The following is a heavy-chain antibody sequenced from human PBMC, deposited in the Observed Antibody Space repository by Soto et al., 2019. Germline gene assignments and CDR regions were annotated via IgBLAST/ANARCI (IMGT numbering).Heavy chain of an antibody. V-gene: IGHV3-7*01. Sequence: EVQLVESGGGLVQPGGSLRLSCAASGFTFSSYWMSWVRQAPGKGLEWVANIKQDGSEKYYVDSVKGRFTISRDNAKNALNLQMYSLRAEDTAVYYCARVTDYYESSGYFDYWGQRTLVTVSS. CDR1: GFTFSSYW. D-gene: IGHD3-22*01. CDR2: IKQDGSEK. J-gene: IGHJ4*02. CDR3: ARVTDYYESSGYFDY.